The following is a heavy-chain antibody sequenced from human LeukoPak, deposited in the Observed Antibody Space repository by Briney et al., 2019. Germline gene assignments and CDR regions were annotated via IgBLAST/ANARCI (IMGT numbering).Heavy chain of an antibody. J-gene: IGHJ5*02. CDR2: IYHSGST. Sequence: ASETLSLTCVVSGYSISSGYYCGWIRQPPGKGLDWIGSIYHSGSTYYNPSLKSRVTISVDTSKNQLSLKLSSVTAADTAVYYCARAAAGTGYNWFDPWGQGTLVTVSS. V-gene: IGHV4-38-2*01. CDR1: GYSISSGYY. CDR3: ARAAAGTGYNWFDP. D-gene: IGHD6-13*01.